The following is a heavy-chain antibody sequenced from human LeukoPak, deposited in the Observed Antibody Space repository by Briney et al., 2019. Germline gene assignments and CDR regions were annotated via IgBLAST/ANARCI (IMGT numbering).Heavy chain of an antibody. Sequence: HPGGSLRLSCSASGFTFSIYAMHWVRQAPGKGLEYVSAINSDGDGTYYADSVKGRFTISRDNSKNTLYFQMNSLRAEDTAVYYCVKNGIYSSGWYGGYFDYWGQGTLVTVSS. D-gene: IGHD6-19*01. CDR3: VKNGIYSSGWYGGYFDY. CDR2: INSDGDGT. J-gene: IGHJ4*02. V-gene: IGHV3-64D*06. CDR1: GFTFSIYA.